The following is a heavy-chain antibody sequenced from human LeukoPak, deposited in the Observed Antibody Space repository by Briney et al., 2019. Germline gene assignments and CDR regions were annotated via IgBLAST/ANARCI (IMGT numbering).Heavy chain of an antibody. Sequence: GGSLRLSCAASGFTFSSYWMHWVRQAPGKGLVWVSRINSDGSSTSYADSVKGRFTISRDNAKNTLYLQMNSLRAEDTAVYYCARAGGTAGSNWNFDLWGRGTLVTVSP. CDR3: ARAGGTAGSNWNFDL. D-gene: IGHD6-13*01. J-gene: IGHJ2*01. CDR2: INSDGSST. CDR1: GFTFSSYW. V-gene: IGHV3-74*01.